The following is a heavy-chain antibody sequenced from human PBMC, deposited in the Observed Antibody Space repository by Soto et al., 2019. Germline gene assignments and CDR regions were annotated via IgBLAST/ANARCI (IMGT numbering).Heavy chain of an antibody. Sequence: PSETLSLTCAVSGYSISSSNWWGWIRQPPGKGLEWIGYIYYSGTTYYNPSLKSRVTISVDSSKNLFSLSLSSVTAADPAVYFCVRSGCSSTACHTDWFDPWGPGTLVTVSS. CDR1: GYSISSSNW. J-gene: IGHJ5*02. CDR3: VRSGCSSTACHTDWFDP. V-gene: IGHV4-28*01. CDR2: IYYSGTT. D-gene: IGHD2-2*01.